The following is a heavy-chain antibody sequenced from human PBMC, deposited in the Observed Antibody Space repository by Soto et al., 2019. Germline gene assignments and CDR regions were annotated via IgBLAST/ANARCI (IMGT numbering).Heavy chain of an antibody. D-gene: IGHD6-13*01. V-gene: IGHV1-18*01. J-gene: IGHJ4*02. CDR2: ISAYNGNT. Sequence: QVQLVQSGAEVKKPGASVKVSCKASGYTFTSYGISWVRQAPGQGLEWMGWISAYNGNTNYAQKLQGRVTMTTHTSTSTAYMERRSRRSDDTAVYYCAREIHGSSWYGGDYFDYWGQGTLVTVSS. CDR3: AREIHGSSWYGGDYFDY. CDR1: GYTFTSYG.